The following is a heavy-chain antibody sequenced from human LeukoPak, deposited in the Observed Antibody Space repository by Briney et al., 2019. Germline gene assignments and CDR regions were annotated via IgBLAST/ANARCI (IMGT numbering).Heavy chain of an antibody. V-gene: IGHV3-21*01. D-gene: IGHD6-6*01. J-gene: IGHJ4*02. Sequence: GGSLRLSCAASGFTFSSYSMNWVRQAPGKGLEWVSSISSSSSYIYYADSVKGRFTISRDNAKNSLYLQTNSLRAEDTAVYYCARDRGAYSSSSGGGDYWGQGTLVTVSS. CDR3: ARDRGAYSSSSGGGDY. CDR2: ISSSSSYI. CDR1: GFTFSSYS.